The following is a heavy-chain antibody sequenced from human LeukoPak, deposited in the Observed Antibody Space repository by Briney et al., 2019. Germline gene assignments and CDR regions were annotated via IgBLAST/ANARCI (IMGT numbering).Heavy chain of an antibody. V-gene: IGHV3-48*02. CDR1: GFTFSSYS. CDR2: ISSSSGTI. Sequence: PGGSLRLSCAASGFTFSSYSMNWVRQAPGKGLEWASYISSSSGTIYYADSVKGRFTISRDNAKNSLDLQMNSLRDEDTAVYYCARDWGYNFDYWGQGTLVTVSS. CDR3: ARDWGYNFDY. J-gene: IGHJ4*02. D-gene: IGHD5-12*01.